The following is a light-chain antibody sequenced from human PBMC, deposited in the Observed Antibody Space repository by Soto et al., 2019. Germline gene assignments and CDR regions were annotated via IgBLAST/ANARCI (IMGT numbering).Light chain of an antibody. CDR3: QQSYSNPFLT. CDR2: AAS. Sequence: DIQMTQSPSSLSASVGDRVTITCRASQSISSYLNWYQQKPGKAPKLLIYAASSLQSGVPSRFRGSGSGTDFTLTISSLQPEDFATYYCQQSYSNPFLTFGGGTKVEIK. J-gene: IGKJ4*01. CDR1: QSISSY. V-gene: IGKV1-39*01.